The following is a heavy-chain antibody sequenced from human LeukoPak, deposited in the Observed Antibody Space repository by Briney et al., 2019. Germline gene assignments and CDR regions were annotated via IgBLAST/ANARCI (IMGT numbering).Heavy chain of an antibody. CDR1: GYTFTGYY. D-gene: IGHD3-10*01. J-gene: IGHJ4*02. V-gene: IGHV1-2*02. CDR3: ARDGDYYGSGSYYQPLDY. CDR2: INPNSGGT. Sequence: GASVKVSCKASGYTFTGYYMHWVRQAPGQGLEWMGWINPNSGGTNYAQKFQGRVTMTRDTSISTAYMELSRLRSDDTAVYYCARDGDYYGSGSYYQPLDYWGQGTLVTVSS.